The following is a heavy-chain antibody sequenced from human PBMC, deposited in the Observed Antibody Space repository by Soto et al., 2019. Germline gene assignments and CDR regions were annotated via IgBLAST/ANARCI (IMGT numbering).Heavy chain of an antibody. D-gene: IGHD1-26*01. V-gene: IGHV3-9*01. CDR1: GFTFDDYA. J-gene: IGHJ4*02. CDR3: VKDKGSGSGSSSPLDY. CDR2: ISWNSDNI. Sequence: GGSLRLSCAASGFTFDDYAMHWVRQAPEKGLEWVSGISWNSDNIDYADSVKGRFTISRDNAKNSLSLQMNSLRPEDTALYYCVKDKGSGSGSSSPLDYWGQGTLVTVSS.